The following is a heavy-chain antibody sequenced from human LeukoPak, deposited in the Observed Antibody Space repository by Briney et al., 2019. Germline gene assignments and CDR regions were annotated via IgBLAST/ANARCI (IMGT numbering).Heavy chain of an antibody. Sequence: GGSLRLSCAAAGFTVSNYDMHWVRKPTGNGLGWVSGIGIAGDIYYAGSVKGRFTISRENAKNSLYLQMNSLRAGDTAVYYCARDRGRHHMDVWGKGTTVTISS. CDR1: GFTVSNYD. J-gene: IGHJ6*03. V-gene: IGHV3-13*01. CDR3: ARDRGRHHMDV. D-gene: IGHD6-25*01. CDR2: IGIAGDI.